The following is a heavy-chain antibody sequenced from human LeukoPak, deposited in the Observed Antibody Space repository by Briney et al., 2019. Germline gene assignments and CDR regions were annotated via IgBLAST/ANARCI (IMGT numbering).Heavy chain of an antibody. D-gene: IGHD3-10*01. Sequence: SETLSLTCAVSDGSINSSNWWSWVRQPPGKGLEWIGEIYHSGSTNYNSSLKSRATISVDKSKNQFSLKLSSVTAADTAVYYCARDRSLTMVRGVIMDYFDYWGQGTLVTVSS. CDR3: ARDRSLTMVRGVIMDYFDY. V-gene: IGHV4-4*02. CDR1: DGSINSSNW. CDR2: IYHSGST. J-gene: IGHJ4*02.